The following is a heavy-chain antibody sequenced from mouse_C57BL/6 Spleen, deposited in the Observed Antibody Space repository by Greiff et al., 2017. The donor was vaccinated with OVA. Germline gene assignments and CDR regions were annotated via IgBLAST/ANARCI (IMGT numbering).Heavy chain of an antibody. D-gene: IGHD4-1*01. J-gene: IGHJ2*01. Sequence: QVQLQQSGAELARPGASVQLSCQASGYTFTSSGISWVKQRTGQGLEWIGEIYPRSGNTYYNEKFKGKATLTADKSSSTAYMELRSLTSEDSAVYFCARANWDEENFDYWGQGTTLTVSS. CDR2: IYPRSGNT. CDR1: GYTFTSSG. V-gene: IGHV1-81*01. CDR3: ARANWDEENFDY.